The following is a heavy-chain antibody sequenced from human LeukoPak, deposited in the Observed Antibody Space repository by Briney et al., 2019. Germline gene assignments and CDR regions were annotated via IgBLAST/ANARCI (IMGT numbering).Heavy chain of an antibody. CDR3: AKSDWFDP. J-gene: IGHJ5*02. V-gene: IGHV3-74*03. CDR1: GFTLSGYW. Sequence: GGSLRLSCTASGFTLSGYWMSWVRQAPGKGLVRVSRIKFDGSITTYADSVKGRFTISRDIAKNTLYLQMNSLRAEDTAVYYCAKSDWFDPWGQGTVVTVSS. CDR2: IKFDGSIT.